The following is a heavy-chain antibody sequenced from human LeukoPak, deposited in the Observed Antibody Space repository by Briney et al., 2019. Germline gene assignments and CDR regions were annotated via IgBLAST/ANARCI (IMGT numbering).Heavy chain of an antibody. CDR3: ARGGYYYDSSGYSHLPDY. J-gene: IGHJ4*02. CDR2: FDPEDGET. CDR1: GYTLTELS. Sequence: ASVKVSCKVSGYTLTELSMHWVRQAPGKGLEWMGGFDPEDGETICAQKFQGRVTMTEDTSTDTAYMELSSLRSEDTAVYYCARGGYYYDSSGYSHLPDYWGQGTLVTVSA. D-gene: IGHD3-22*01. V-gene: IGHV1-24*01.